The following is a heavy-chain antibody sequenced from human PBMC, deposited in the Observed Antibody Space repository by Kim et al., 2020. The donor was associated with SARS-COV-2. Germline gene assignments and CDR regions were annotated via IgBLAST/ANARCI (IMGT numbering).Heavy chain of an antibody. D-gene: IGHD6-19*01. J-gene: IGHJ6*02. CDR3: ATGVAVTGTSIDYHYYYGMDV. Sequence: ASVKVSCKVSGYTLTELSMHWVRQAPGKGLEWMGGFDPEDAKTIYAQKFQGRVTMTEDTSTDTAYMELSSLRSEDTAVYYCATGVAVTGTSIDYHYYYGMDVWGQGTTVTVSS. CDR2: FDPEDAKT. V-gene: IGHV1-24*01. CDR1: GYTLTELS.